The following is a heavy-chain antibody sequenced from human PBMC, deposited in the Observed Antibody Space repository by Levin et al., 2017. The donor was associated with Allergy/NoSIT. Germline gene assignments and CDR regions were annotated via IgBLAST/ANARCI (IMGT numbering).Heavy chain of an antibody. CDR1: GFTFSSYA. D-gene: IGHD3-9*01. V-gene: IGHV3-23*01. Sequence: GESLKISCAASGFTFSSYAMSWVRQAPGKGLEWVSAISGSGGSTYYADSVKGRFTISRDNSKNTLYLQMNSLRAEDTAVYYCAKTIDWYYYGMDVWGQGTTVTVSS. J-gene: IGHJ6*02. CDR3: AKTIDWYYYGMDV. CDR2: ISGSGGST.